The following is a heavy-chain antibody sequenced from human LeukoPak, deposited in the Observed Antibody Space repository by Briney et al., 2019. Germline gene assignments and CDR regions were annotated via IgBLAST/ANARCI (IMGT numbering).Heavy chain of an antibody. D-gene: IGHD2/OR15-2a*01. CDR1: GFTFSSYS. V-gene: IGHV3-48*01. J-gene: IGHJ2*01. Sequence: GGSLRLSCAASGFTFSSYSMNWVRQAPGKGLEWVSYITSTSSTIYHADSVKGRFTISRDNAKNSLFLQMNSLRAEDTAVYYCARSFRGYFDLWGRGTLVTASS. CDR3: ARSFRGYFDL. CDR2: ITSTSSTI.